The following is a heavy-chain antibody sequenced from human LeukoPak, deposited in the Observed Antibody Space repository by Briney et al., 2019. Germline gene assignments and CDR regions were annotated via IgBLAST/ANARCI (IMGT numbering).Heavy chain of an antibody. J-gene: IGHJ4*02. CDR3: ARSDYLATYY. CDR1: GYTFTGYY. Sequence: GASLKVSCKASGYTFTGYYIHWVRQAPGQGLEWMGWINPNSGGTNYAQKFQGGVTMTRDTSISTAYMVLSRLRSDDTAVYYCARSDYLATYYWGQGTLVTVSS. CDR2: INPNSGGT. D-gene: IGHD4/OR15-4a*01. V-gene: IGHV1-2*02.